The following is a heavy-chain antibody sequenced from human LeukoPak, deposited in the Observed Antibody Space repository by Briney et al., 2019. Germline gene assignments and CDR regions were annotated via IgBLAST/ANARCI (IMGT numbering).Heavy chain of an antibody. D-gene: IGHD3-3*01. CDR3: ARFGVVITYYFDY. CDR1: GGSISSGGYY. CDR2: IYYSGST. Sequence: SETLSLTCTVSGGSISSGGYYWSWIRQHPGKGLEWIGYIYYSGSTYYNPSLKSRVTISVDTSKNQFSLKLSSATAADTAVYYCARFGVVITYYFDYWGQGTLVTVSS. J-gene: IGHJ4*02. V-gene: IGHV4-31*03.